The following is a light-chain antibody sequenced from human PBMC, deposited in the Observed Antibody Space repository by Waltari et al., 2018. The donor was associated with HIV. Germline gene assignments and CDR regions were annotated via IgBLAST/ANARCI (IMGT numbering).Light chain of an antibody. J-gene: IGLJ3*02. CDR1: SDLRHYNS. CDR3: SSYISSASPE. CDR2: EVS. V-gene: IGLV2-14*01. Sequence: QSALTQPASVSGSPGQSITISCTGTSDLRHYNSVSWYQHHPAKAPKVIIYEVSNRPSGVSSRFSGSISGNTASLTISGLQAEDEANYFCSSYISSASPEFGGGTKVTVL.